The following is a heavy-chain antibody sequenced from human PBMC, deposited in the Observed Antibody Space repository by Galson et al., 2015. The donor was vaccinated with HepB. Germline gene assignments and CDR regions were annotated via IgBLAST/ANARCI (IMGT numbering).Heavy chain of an antibody. CDR1: GFSLSTSGVG. V-gene: IGHV2-5*02. CDR3: AHFVDTAMNRWFGGY. J-gene: IGHJ4*02. Sequence: PALVKPTQTLTLTCTFSGFSLSTSGVGVGWIRQPPGKALEWLALIYWDDDKRYSPSLKSRLTITKDTSKNQVVLTMTNMDPVDTATYYCAHFVDTAMNRWFGGYWGQGTLVTVSS. CDR2: IYWDDDK. D-gene: IGHD5-18*01.